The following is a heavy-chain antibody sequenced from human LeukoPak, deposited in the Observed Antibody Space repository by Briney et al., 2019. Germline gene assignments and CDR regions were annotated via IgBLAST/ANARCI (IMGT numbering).Heavy chain of an antibody. D-gene: IGHD6-13*01. V-gene: IGHV1-8*01. J-gene: IGHJ4*02. Sequence: ASGKVSCKASGYTFTSYDINWVRQATGQGLEWMGWMNPNSGNTGYAQKFQGRVTMTRNTSISTAYMELSSLRSEDTAVYYCASWGIAAADSDYWGQGTLVTVSS. CDR2: MNPNSGNT. CDR1: GYTFTSYD. CDR3: ASWGIAAADSDY.